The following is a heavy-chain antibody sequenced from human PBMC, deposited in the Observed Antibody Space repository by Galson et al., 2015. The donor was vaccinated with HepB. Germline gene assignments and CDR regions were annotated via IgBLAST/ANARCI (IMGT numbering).Heavy chain of an antibody. D-gene: IGHD4-17*01. CDR2: IYSGGSR. Sequence: SLRLSCAASGFTVSSNFMSWVRKGPGKGLEWVSVIYSGGSRYYADSVKGRFTISRDNSKNTLYLQMNSLRAEDTAVYYCAKGTYGDYAFDYWGQGTLVTVSS. J-gene: IGHJ4*02. CDR1: GFTVSSNF. CDR3: AKGTYGDYAFDY. V-gene: IGHV3-66*01.